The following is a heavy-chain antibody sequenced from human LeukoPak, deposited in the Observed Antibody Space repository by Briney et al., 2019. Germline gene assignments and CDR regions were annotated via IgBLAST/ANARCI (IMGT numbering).Heavy chain of an antibody. J-gene: IGHJ4*02. Sequence: GGSLRLSCAASGFTFSSYWMHWVRQAPGKGLEWVSAISGSGGSTYYADSVKGRFTISRDNSKNTLYLQMNSLRAEDTAVYYCAKDRDGYYDSSGYYPYYFDYWGQGTLVTVSS. D-gene: IGHD3-22*01. CDR1: GFTFSSYW. V-gene: IGHV3-23*01. CDR2: ISGSGGST. CDR3: AKDRDGYYDSSGYYPYYFDY.